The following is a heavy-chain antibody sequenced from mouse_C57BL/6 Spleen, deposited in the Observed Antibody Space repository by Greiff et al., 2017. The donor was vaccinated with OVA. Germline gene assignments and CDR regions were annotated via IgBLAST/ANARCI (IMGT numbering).Heavy chain of an antibody. V-gene: IGHV3-6*01. Sequence: EVQLQQSGPGLVKPSQSLSLTCSVTGYSITSGYYWNWIRQFPGNKLEWMGYISYDGSNNYNPSLKNRISITRDTSKNQFFLKLNSVTTEDTATYYCARGPSLRGAMDYWGQGTSVTVSS. J-gene: IGHJ4*01. CDR1: GYSITSGYY. CDR3: ARGPSLRGAMDY. CDR2: ISYDGSN. D-gene: IGHD3-3*01.